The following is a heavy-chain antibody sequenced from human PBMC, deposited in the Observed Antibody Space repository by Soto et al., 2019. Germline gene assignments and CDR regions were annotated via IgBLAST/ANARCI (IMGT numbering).Heavy chain of an antibody. J-gene: IGHJ5*02. CDR1: GYTFTSYG. Sequence: GASVKVSCKASGYTFTSYGISWVRQAPGQGLEWMGWISAYNGNTNYAQKLQGRVTMTTDTSTSTAYMELRSLRSDDTAVYYCARSQGLKPVPSNYVLDPWGQGTLVTVAS. CDR2: ISAYNGNT. D-gene: IGHD4-4*01. V-gene: IGHV1-18*01. CDR3: ARSQGLKPVPSNYVLDP.